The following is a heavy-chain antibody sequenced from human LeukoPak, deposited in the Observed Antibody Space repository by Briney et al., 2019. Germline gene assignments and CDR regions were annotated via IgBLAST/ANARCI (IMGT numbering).Heavy chain of an antibody. CDR3: ARDSVAEGSGY. CDR2: IYSDGNT. Sequence: GGSLRLSCAASGLTVSTNYMSWVRQAPGKGLEWVSVIYSDGNTYYADSVKGRFTISRDNSKNTLYLQMNSLRAEDTAVYYCARDSVAEGSGYWGQGALVTVSS. V-gene: IGHV3-66*01. D-gene: IGHD2-15*01. CDR1: GLTVSTNY. J-gene: IGHJ4*02.